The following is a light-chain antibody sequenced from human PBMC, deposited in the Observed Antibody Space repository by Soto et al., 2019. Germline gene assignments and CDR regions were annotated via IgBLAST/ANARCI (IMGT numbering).Light chain of an antibody. J-gene: IGLJ2*01. CDR2: NNS. Sequence: QAVVIQPPSASGTPGQRVTISCSGISSNIGSNTVNWYQQLPGTAPKLLIYNNSQRPSGVPGRFSGSKSGTSASLAISGLQSEDEADYYCAAWDDSPNGPVFGGGTKLTVL. V-gene: IGLV1-44*01. CDR1: SSNIGSNT. CDR3: AAWDDSPNGPV.